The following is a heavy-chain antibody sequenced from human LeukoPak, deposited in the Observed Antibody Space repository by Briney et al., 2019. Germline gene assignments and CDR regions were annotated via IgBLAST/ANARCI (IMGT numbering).Heavy chain of an antibody. CDR1: GFTFSSYE. CDR3: ARGGSSVATDY. Sequence: GGALRLSCAASGFTFSSYEMNWVRQAPGKGLEWVSSISGTGAYIYYADSVKGRFTTSRDNAKNSLYLQMNSLRAEDTAVYYCARGGSSVATDYWGQGTLVTVSS. D-gene: IGHD6-13*01. J-gene: IGHJ4*02. V-gene: IGHV3-21*01. CDR2: ISGTGAYI.